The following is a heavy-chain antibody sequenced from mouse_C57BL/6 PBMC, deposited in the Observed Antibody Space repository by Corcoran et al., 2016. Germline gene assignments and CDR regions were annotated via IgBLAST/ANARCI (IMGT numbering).Heavy chain of an antibody. V-gene: IGHV1-76*01. CDR1: GYTFTDYY. Sequence: QVKLKKFGAELVRRGASVKLSCKASGYTFTDYYINWVKQRPGQGLEWIARIYPGSGNTYYNEKFKGKATLTAEKSSSTAYMQLSSLTSEDSAVYFCARGVSSGYVYAMDYWGQGTSVTVSS. J-gene: IGHJ4*01. D-gene: IGHD3-2*02. CDR3: ARGVSSGYVYAMDY. CDR2: IYPGSGNT.